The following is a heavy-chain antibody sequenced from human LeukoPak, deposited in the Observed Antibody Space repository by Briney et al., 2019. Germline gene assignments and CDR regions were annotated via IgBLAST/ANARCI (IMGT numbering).Heavy chain of an antibody. CDR3: AGVYDTSSGYYRARHALDI. CDR2: IIPIFGTA. J-gene: IGHJ3*02. Sequence: GASVKVSCKASGGTFSSYAISWVRQAPGQGLEWMGGIIPIFGTANYAQKFQGRVTITTDESTSTAYMELSGLRSEDTAVYYCAGVYDTSSGYYRARHALDIWGQGTMVTVSS. V-gene: IGHV1-69*05. CDR1: GGTFSSYA. D-gene: IGHD3-22*01.